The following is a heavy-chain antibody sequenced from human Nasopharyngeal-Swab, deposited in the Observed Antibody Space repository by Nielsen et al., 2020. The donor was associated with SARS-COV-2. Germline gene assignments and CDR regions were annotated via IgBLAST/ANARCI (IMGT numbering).Heavy chain of an antibody. CDR1: GDSISSYY. CDR3: ARAHSAPWFGINYFDY. Sequence: SETLSLTCTVSGDSISSYYWSWIRQPPGKGLAWIGYIYYSGSTNYKPSLKSRVTISVDTSKNQFSLKLTSVTAADTAVYYCARAHSAPWFGINYFDYWGQGTLVTVSS. J-gene: IGHJ4*02. CDR2: IYYSGST. V-gene: IGHV4-59*13. D-gene: IGHD3-10*01.